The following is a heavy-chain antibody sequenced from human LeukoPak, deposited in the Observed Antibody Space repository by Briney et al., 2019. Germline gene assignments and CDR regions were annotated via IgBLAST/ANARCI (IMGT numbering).Heavy chain of an antibody. Sequence: PGGSLRLSWAASGFTFSSYAMSWVRQAPGKGLEWGSSLSDSGINTHYADSMKGRLSIYRDNSKNTMYLQMNNLRDADTAIYYCTKHEGGGNYLPYWGQGTLVTVSS. J-gene: IGHJ4*02. V-gene: IGHV3-23*01. D-gene: IGHD1-26*01. CDR1: GFTFSSYA. CDR2: LSDSGINT. CDR3: TKHEGGGNYLPY.